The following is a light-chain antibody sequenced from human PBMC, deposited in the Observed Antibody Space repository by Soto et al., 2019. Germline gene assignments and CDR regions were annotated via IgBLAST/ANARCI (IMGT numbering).Light chain of an antibody. CDR3: SSISTISTFA. V-gene: IGLV2-14*03. CDR2: DDN. Sequence: QSALTQPASVSGSPGQSIAISCTGTSSDVGAYNHVSWYQQHPGEAPKLLIYDDNNRPSGVSDRFSASKSGNTASLTISGLQADDEADYYCSSISTISTFAFGGGTKLTVL. CDR1: SSDVGAYNH. J-gene: IGLJ2*01.